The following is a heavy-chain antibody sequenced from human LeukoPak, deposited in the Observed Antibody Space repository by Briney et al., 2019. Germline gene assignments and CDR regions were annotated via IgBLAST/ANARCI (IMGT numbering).Heavy chain of an antibody. Sequence: GRSLRLSCAAAGFTFDDYAMHWVRQAPGKGLEFVSGISWNSGSIGYADAVKGRFTISRDNAKNSLYLQMNSLRAEDTALYYCAKDSRMITFGGVIVRAFYWGQGTLVTVSS. CDR1: GFTFDDYA. D-gene: IGHD3-16*02. V-gene: IGHV3-9*01. J-gene: IGHJ4*02. CDR3: AKDSRMITFGGVIVRAFY. CDR2: ISWNSGSI.